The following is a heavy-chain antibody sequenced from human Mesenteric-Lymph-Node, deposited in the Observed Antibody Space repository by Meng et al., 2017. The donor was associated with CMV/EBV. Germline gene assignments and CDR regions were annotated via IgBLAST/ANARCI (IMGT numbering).Heavy chain of an antibody. Sequence: GGSLRLSCAASGFTVGGSYMAWVRQTPGKGLEWVSLLYSAGSASYADSVAGRFTISRDNFENTLFLQMNNLRAEDTALYYCARAFDAWAGQTQEYYFQSWGQGTLVTVSS. J-gene: IGHJ4*02. D-gene: IGHD3-9*01. CDR2: LYSAGSA. V-gene: IGHV3-53*01. CDR1: GFTVGGSY. CDR3: ARAFDAWAGQTQEYYFQS.